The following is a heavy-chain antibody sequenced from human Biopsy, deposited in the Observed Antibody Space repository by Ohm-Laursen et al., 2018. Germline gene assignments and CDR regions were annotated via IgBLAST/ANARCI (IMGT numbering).Heavy chain of an antibody. CDR3: ARSRGNSGIATIYYYGMDV. V-gene: IGHV3-21*01. CDR2: ISSSSDNI. Sequence: SLRLSCAASGFTLSSYSMNWVRQTPGKGLEWVSTISSSSDNIYYVDSVEGRFTISRDNAKNPLYLQMNSLRAEDTAVYYCARSRGNSGIATIYYYGMDVWGQGTTVTVSS. D-gene: IGHD3-10*01. J-gene: IGHJ6*02. CDR1: GFTLSSYS.